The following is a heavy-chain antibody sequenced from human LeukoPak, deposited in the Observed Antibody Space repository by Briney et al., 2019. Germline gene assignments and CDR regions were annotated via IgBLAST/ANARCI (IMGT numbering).Heavy chain of an antibody. CDR3: AREQQLAEYDAFDI. V-gene: IGHV4-59*01. CDR2: IYYSGST. J-gene: IGHJ3*02. Sequence: SETLSLTCTVSGGSISSYYWSWIRQPPGKGLEWIGYIYYSGSTNYNPSLKSRVSISVDTSKKQFSLKLSSVTAADTAVYYCAREQQLAEYDAFDIWGQGTMVTVSS. D-gene: IGHD6-13*01. CDR1: GGSISSYY.